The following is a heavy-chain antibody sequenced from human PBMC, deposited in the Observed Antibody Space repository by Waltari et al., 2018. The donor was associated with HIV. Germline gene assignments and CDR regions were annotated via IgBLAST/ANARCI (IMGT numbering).Heavy chain of an antibody. CDR3: ATVPSDYYDSSGPQGPYYFDY. V-gene: IGHV1-24*01. D-gene: IGHD3-22*01. CDR2: FDPEYGET. CDR1: GYTLTELS. J-gene: IGHJ4*02. Sequence: QVQLVQSGAEVKKPGASVKVSCKVSGYTLTELSMHWVRQAPGKGLEWMGGFDPEYGETIYAQKFQGRVTMTEDTSTNTAYMELSSLRSEDTAVYYCATVPSDYYDSSGPQGPYYFDYWGQGTLVTVSS.